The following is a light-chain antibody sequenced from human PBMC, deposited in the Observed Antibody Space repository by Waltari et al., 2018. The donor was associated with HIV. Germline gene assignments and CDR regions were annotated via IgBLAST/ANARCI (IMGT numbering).Light chain of an antibody. CDR2: HVT. Sequence: QSALTQPRSVSGSPGQSVTISCTGTSSDVGAYNTVSWYQPRPDKAPRLIISHVTERPSGVPDRFSGSKSGNTASLTISGLQAEDEADYHCCSYTASDTWVFGGGTQLTVL. CDR3: CSYTASDTWV. V-gene: IGLV2-11*01. CDR1: SSDVGAYNT. J-gene: IGLJ3*02.